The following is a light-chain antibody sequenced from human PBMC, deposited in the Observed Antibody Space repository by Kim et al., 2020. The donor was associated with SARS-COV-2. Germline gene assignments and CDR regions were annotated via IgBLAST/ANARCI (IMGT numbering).Light chain of an antibody. Sequence: SASVGDRVTITCRASERIGNYLSWFQFKPGQAPKLLIYGASTLQSGVPSRFSGIGSGTDFILTITSLQPEDFATYYCQQSYSSSYTFGQGTKLEIK. CDR3: QQSYSSSYT. J-gene: IGKJ2*01. CDR2: GAS. V-gene: IGKV1-39*01. CDR1: ERIGNY.